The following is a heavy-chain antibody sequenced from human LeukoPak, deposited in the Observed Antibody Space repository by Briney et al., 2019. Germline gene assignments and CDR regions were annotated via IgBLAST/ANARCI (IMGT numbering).Heavy chain of an antibody. Sequence: SVKVSCKASGGTFSSYAISWVRQAPGQGLEWMGGIIPIFGTANYAQKFQGRVTITADESTSTAYMELRSLRSDDTAVYYCARDYSSGWPNFDYWGQGTLVTVSS. D-gene: IGHD6-19*01. CDR2: IIPIFGTA. CDR3: ARDYSSGWPNFDY. J-gene: IGHJ4*02. V-gene: IGHV1-69*01. CDR1: GGTFSSYA.